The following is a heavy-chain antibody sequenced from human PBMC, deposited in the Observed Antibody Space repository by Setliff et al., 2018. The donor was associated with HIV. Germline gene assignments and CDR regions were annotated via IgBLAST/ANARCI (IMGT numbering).Heavy chain of an antibody. CDR1: GYTFTSYY. J-gene: IGHJ4*02. V-gene: IGHV1-46*01. CDR2: INPSSGST. D-gene: IGHD1-26*01. CDR3: ARGWEGGMDY. Sequence: GASVKVSCKASGYTFTSYYMHWVRQAPGQGLEWMGIINPSSGSTTYAQKFQGRVTMTRDTSTSTLYMELSSLRSEDTAVYYCARGWEGGMDYWGQGTLVTVSS.